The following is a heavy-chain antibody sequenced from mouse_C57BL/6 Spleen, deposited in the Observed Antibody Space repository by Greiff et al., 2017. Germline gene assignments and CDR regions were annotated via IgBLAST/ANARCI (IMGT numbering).Heavy chain of an antibody. J-gene: IGHJ2*01. CDR3: ARVEEGLRGSY. CDR1: GYSITSGYY. CDR2: ISYDGSN. Sequence: EVKLQESGPGLVKPSQSLSLTCSVTGYSITSGYYWNWIRQFPGNKLEWMGYISYDGSNNYNPSLKNRISITRDTSKNQFFLKLNSVTTEDTATYYCARVEEGLRGSYWGQGTTLTVSS. V-gene: IGHV3-6*01. D-gene: IGHD1-1*01.